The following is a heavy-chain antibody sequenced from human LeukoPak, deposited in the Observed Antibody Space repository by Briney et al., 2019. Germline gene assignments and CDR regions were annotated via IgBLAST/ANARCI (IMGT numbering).Heavy chain of an antibody. J-gene: IGHJ6*02. D-gene: IGHD3-9*01. Sequence: PGGSVRLSCVASGFTFSGYWMSWVRQAPGKGLEWVANIKRVGSEKHYVDSVEGRFTISRDNAKYTLYLQMNSLRVEDTAVYYCARTGYLYGMDVWGQGTTVTVSS. V-gene: IGHV3-7*02. CDR3: ARTGYLYGMDV. CDR2: IKRVGSEK. CDR1: GFTFSGYW.